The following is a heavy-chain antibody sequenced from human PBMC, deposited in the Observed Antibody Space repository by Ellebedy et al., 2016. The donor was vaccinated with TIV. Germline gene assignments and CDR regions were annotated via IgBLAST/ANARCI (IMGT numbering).Heavy chain of an antibody. CDR1: GFTFSSHA. CDR3: AKRIQSWSSACDY. Sequence: GGSLRLSCVASGFTFSSHAMSWVRQAPGKGLEWVSTITGTGINTYYADSVKGRFTISRDNSKSTLYLQMISLRDEDTAVYYCAKRIQSWSSACDYWGQGTLVTVSS. CDR2: ITGTGINT. D-gene: IGHD5-18*01. J-gene: IGHJ4*02. V-gene: IGHV3-23*01.